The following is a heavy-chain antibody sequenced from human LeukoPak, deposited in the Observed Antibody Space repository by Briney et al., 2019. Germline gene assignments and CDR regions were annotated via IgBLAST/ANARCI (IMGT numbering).Heavy chain of an antibody. Sequence: SETLSLTCTVSGGSISSYYWSWIRQPPGKGLEWIGYIYYSGSTNYNPSLKSRVTISVDTSKNQFSLKLSSVTAADTAVYYCARVGGSGLYNWFDPWGQGTLVTVSS. CDR2: IYYSGST. CDR1: GGSISSYY. D-gene: IGHD3-10*01. J-gene: IGHJ5*02. CDR3: ARVGGSGLYNWFDP. V-gene: IGHV4-59*01.